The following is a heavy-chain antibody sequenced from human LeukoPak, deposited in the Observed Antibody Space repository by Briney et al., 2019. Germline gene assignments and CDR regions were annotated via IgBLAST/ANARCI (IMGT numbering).Heavy chain of an antibody. CDR3: ARWYNYGRLWDY. CDR2: IYYSGST. J-gene: IGHJ4*02. Sequence: SETLSLTCTVSGGSISSYYWSWIRQPPGKGLEWIGYIYYSGSTNYNPSLKSRVTISVDTSKNQFSLKLSSVTAADTAVYYCARWYNYGRLWDYWGQGTLVTVSS. CDR1: GGSISSYY. D-gene: IGHD1-1*01. V-gene: IGHV4-59*01.